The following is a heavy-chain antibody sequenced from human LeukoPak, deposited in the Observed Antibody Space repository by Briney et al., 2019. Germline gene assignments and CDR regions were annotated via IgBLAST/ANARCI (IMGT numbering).Heavy chain of an antibody. D-gene: IGHD2/OR15-2a*01. Sequence: PGTLSPTCAVSGGSLSSSNWWSWVRPPPGKGLEWIRDIYHSASTNYNRSHKSRVTISVAKSKNQFSLKLSSVTASDTAGYYCASSGWPRILAFDYWGQGTLVTVSS. V-gene: IGHV4-4*03. CDR3: ASSGWPRILAFDY. CDR2: IYHSAST. CDR1: GGSLSSSNW. J-gene: IGHJ4*02.